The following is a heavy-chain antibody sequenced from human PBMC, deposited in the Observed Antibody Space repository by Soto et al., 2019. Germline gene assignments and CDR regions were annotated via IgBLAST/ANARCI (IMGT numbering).Heavy chain of an antibody. CDR1: GFTFSNAW. CDR2: IKSKTDGGTT. V-gene: IGHV3-15*07. J-gene: IGHJ4*02. Sequence: GGSLRLSCAASGFTFSNAWMNWVRQAPGKGLEWVGRIKSKTDGGTTDYAAPVKGRFTISRDDSKNTQSLQMNSLKTEDTAVYYCTTDAIPYSSTYYFDYWGQGTLVTVSS. D-gene: IGHD6-13*01. CDR3: TTDAIPYSSTYYFDY.